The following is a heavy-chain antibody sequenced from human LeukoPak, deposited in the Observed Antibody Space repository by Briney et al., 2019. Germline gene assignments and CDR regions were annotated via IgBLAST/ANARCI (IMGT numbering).Heavy chain of an antibody. CDR3: AKDPTTMIVMTDGVDY. V-gene: IGHV3-23*01. Sequence: PGGSQRLSCVASGFTFSSYAMSWVRQAPGKGLEWVSAISGSGGSTYYADSVKGRFTISRDNSKNTLYLQMNSLRAEDTAVYYCAKDPTTMIVMTDGVDYWGQGTLVTVSS. J-gene: IGHJ4*02. CDR1: GFTFSSYA. D-gene: IGHD3-22*01. CDR2: ISGSGGST.